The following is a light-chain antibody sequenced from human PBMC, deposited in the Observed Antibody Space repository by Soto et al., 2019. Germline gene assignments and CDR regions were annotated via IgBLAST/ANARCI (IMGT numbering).Light chain of an antibody. CDR3: QQYNDWPPRWT. CDR2: VAS. J-gene: IGKJ1*01. Sequence: EIVMTQSPATLSVSPGERATLSCRASQSVSINLAWYQQKPGQAPRLLIYVASTRATGIPARFSGGGSGTEFTLTISSLQSEDFALYYCQQYNDWPPRWTFGQGTKVDTK. CDR1: QSVSIN. V-gene: IGKV3-15*01.